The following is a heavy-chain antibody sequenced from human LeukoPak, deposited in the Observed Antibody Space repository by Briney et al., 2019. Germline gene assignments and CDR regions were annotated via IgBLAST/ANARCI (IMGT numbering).Heavy chain of an antibody. CDR1: GLIFRNYA. J-gene: IGHJ4*02. Sequence: SGGSLRLSCTASGLIFRNYAMTWVRQAPGKGPEWVANINLDGSQKYYVDSVEGRFTISRDNAENSLYLQMNSLRAEDTALYYCARKRPNYFDYWGQGTLVTVSS. CDR2: INLDGSQK. V-gene: IGHV3-7*01. CDR3: ARKRPNYFDY.